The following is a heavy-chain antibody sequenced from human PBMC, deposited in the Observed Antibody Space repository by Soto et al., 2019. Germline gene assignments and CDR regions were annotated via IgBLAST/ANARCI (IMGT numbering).Heavy chain of an antibody. Sequence: QVQLVESGGGVVQPGRSLRLSCAASGFTFSSYGIHWVRQAPGKGLEWVAVISYDGNKKYYADSVKGRFTISRDSSKNTLYLQMNSLRAEDTAVYYCAKDKKDCSGGSCYKYYYYYYMDVWGRGTTVTVSS. CDR1: GFTFSSYG. D-gene: IGHD2-15*01. CDR2: ISYDGNKK. J-gene: IGHJ6*03. CDR3: AKDKKDCSGGSCYKYYYYYYMDV. V-gene: IGHV3-30*18.